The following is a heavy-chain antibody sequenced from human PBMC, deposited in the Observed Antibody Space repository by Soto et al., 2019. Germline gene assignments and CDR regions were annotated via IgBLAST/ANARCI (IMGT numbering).Heavy chain of an antibody. J-gene: IGHJ4*02. D-gene: IGHD3-10*01. CDR2: IKGDGSET. V-gene: IGHV3-7*01. CDR1: GFTFSGYW. Sequence: EVQLVESGGGLVQPGGSLRLSCVASGFTFSGYWMNWVRQAPGKGLEWVAKIKGDGSETYYVDSVKGRFTISRDNARNSLSLQMNGLRAEDTALYYCTRGGNTIGWDEEFWGQGTLVTVAS. CDR3: TRGGNTIGWDEEF.